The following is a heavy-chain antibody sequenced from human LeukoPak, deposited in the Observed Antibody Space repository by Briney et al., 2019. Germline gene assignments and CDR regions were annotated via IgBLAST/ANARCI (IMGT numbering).Heavy chain of an antibody. D-gene: IGHD5-12*01. CDR2: VNPNSGHT. Sequence: ASVKVSCKASGYTFTSYDVNWVRQATGQGLEWMGWVNPNSGHTGYAQKFQGRVTMTTNTSISTAYMELSSLRSEDTAVYYCARDYLKDIVATIWNPVDYWGQGTLVTVSS. CDR3: ARDYLKDIVATIWNPVDY. CDR1: GYTFTSYD. J-gene: IGHJ4*02. V-gene: IGHV1-8*01.